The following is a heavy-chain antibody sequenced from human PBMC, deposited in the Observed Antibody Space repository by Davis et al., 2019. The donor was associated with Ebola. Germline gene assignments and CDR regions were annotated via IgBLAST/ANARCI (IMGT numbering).Heavy chain of an antibody. V-gene: IGHV3-9*01. J-gene: IGHJ4*02. CDR1: GFTFDDYA. Sequence: SLKISCAASGFTFDDYAIHWVRLAPGKGLEWVSGIGWNSANIGYADSVKGRFTISRDNAKNSLYLQMNSLRAEDTAFYYCAKGVQRNPYRSSWGYYFDSWGQGTLVTVSS. D-gene: IGHD6-13*01. CDR2: IGWNSANI. CDR3: AKGVQRNPYRSSWGYYFDS.